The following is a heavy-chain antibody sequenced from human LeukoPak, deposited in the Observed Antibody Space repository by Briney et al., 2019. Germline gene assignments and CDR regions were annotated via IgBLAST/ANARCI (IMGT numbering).Heavy chain of an antibody. CDR2: IYYSGST. J-gene: IGHJ4*02. V-gene: IGHV4-39*07. CDR1: GGSISSSSYY. CDR3: AREGYCSGTSCYNFNY. Sequence: SETLSLTCTVSGGSISSSSYYWGWIRQPPGKGLEWIGSIYYSGSTYYNPSLKSRVTISLDTSKNQFSLNLSSVTAADTAVYYCAREGYCSGTSCYNFNYWGQGTLVTVSS. D-gene: IGHD2-2*02.